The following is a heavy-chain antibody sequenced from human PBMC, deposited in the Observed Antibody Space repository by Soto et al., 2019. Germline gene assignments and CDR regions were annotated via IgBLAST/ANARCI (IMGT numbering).Heavy chain of an antibody. D-gene: IGHD3-16*02. Sequence: QVQLVESGGGVVQPGRSLRLSCAASGFTFSSYGMHWVRQAPGKGLEWVAVISYDGSNKYYADSVKGRFTISRDNSKNTLYLQMNSLRAEDTAVYYCAKDVIIFGGVIVDLSFDYWGQGTLVTVSS. CDR3: AKDVIIFGGVIVDLSFDY. CDR1: GFTFSSYG. V-gene: IGHV3-30*18. J-gene: IGHJ4*02. CDR2: ISYDGSNK.